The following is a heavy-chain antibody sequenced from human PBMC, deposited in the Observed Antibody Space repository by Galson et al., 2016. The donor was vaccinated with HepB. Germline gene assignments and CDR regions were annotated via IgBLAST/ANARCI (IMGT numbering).Heavy chain of an antibody. D-gene: IGHD3-3*01. CDR2: INQDGSEK. Sequence: SLRLSCAASGFMFSTYWMTWVRQAPGKGLEWVANINQDGSEKYHVDSVKGRFTISKDNSKNTVYLQMNSLSPEDTTVYFCAKTQRSLEWYGAYDVWGQGTMVTVSS. CDR3: AKTQRSLEWYGAYDV. V-gene: IGHV3-7*01. CDR1: GFMFSTYW. J-gene: IGHJ3*01.